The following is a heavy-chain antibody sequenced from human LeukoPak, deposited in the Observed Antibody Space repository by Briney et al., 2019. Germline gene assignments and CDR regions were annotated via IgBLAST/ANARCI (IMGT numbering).Heavy chain of an antibody. CDR3: CRSVGTSDPHFFDD. CDR2: INWNGATA. V-gene: IGHV3-20*04. J-gene: IGHJ4*02. CDR1: GFTFDEFG. D-gene: IGHD7-27*01. Sequence: GGSLRLSCTASGFTFDEFGFSWVRQAPGKGLEWVSGINWNGATAAYADAVKGRFTMSRDNAKASVYLEMNNLRAEDTAFYYCCRSVGTSDPHFFDDWGQGTLVTVSS.